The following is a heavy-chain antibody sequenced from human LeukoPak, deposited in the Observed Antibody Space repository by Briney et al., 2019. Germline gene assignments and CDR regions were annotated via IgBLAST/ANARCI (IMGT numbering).Heavy chain of an antibody. D-gene: IGHD4-17*01. CDR2: IYYSGST. Sequence: SETLSLTCTVSGGSISSYYWSWIRQPPGKGLEWIGYIYYSGSTNYNPSLKSRVTISVDTSKNQFSLKLSSVTAADTAVYYCARVGRGYGDHFDYWGQGTLVTVSS. V-gene: IGHV4-59*01. J-gene: IGHJ4*02. CDR3: ARVGRGYGDHFDY. CDR1: GGSISSYY.